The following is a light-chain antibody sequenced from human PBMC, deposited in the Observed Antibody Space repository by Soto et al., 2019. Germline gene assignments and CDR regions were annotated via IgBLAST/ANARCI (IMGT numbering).Light chain of an antibody. Sequence: DIQMTQSPSLVSASVGDRVAITCRASQGINTWLVWYQQKPGKAPQLLIYSASSLQSGVPSRFSGSGSGTDFTLTISSLQPEDFATYYCQQANSFPWTFGQGIKVEVK. CDR1: QGINTW. CDR3: QQANSFPWT. J-gene: IGKJ1*01. V-gene: IGKV1-12*02. CDR2: SAS.